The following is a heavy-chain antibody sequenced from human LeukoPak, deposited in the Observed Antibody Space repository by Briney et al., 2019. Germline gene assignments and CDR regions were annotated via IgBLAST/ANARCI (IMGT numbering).Heavy chain of an antibody. CDR2: IYYSGST. V-gene: IGHV4-39*01. J-gene: IGHJ4*02. D-gene: IGHD3-10*01. CDR3: ARVVWFGEGVEDY. Sequence: SETLSLTCTVSGGSISSSSYYWGWIRQPPGKGLEWIGSIYYSGSTYYNPSLKSRVTISVDTSKNQFSLKLSSVTAADTAVYYCARVVWFGEGVEDYWGQGTLVTVSS. CDR1: GGSISSSSYY.